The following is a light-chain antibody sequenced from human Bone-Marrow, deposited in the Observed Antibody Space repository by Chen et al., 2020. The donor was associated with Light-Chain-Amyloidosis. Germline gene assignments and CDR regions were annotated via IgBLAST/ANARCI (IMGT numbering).Light chain of an antibody. J-gene: IGKJ5*01. V-gene: IGKV1-5*03. CDR3: QQYTTFAVT. CDR2: KAT. Sequence: IQMTQSPSTLSASVGDRVTITCRASQSVNKWLAWYQQKPGKAPNLLIYKATTLQSGVPSRFSGSGSGTEFTLTISSLQPDDFATYFCQQYTTFAVTFGQGIRLEIK. CDR1: QSVNKW.